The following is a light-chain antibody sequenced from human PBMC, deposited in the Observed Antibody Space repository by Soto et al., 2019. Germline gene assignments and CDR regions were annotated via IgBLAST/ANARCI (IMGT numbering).Light chain of an antibody. CDR3: QQYNNWPPFT. CDR2: GAS. J-gene: IGKJ3*01. CDR1: QRVSSS. Sequence: EIVMTQSPATLSVSPGERVTLSCRASQRVSSSLAWYQQKPGQAPRLLIYGASTRATGIPARFSGSGSGTEFTLTISSLQSEDFAVYYCQQYNNWPPFTFGPGTQVDIK. V-gene: IGKV3-15*01.